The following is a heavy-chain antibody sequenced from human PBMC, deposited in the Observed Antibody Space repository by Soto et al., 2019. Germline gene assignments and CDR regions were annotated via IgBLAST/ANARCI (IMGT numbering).Heavy chain of an antibody. Sequence: PSETLSLTCTVSGGSISSSTNYWGWIRQPPGQALEFIGQIYYTGNTYYNPSLKSRVTVSVDTSKNQFSLKLTSVTAADTAVYYCARLGVTNWFDPWGQGTLVTLS. CDR3: ARLGVTNWFDP. V-gene: IGHV4-39*01. CDR2: IYYTGNT. D-gene: IGHD3-3*01. J-gene: IGHJ5*02. CDR1: GGSISSSTNY.